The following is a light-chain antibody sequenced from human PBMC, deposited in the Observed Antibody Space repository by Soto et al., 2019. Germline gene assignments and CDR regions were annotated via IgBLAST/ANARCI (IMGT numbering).Light chain of an antibody. J-gene: IGLJ3*02. Sequence: QSVLTQPPSVSGAPGQRVTISCTGSSSNIGAGYDVHWYQQLPGTAPKLLIYGNSNRPSGVPDRFSGSKSGTSASLAITGLQAEDEAAYYCKSYDSSLSGSWVFGGGTQLTVL. CDR2: GNS. CDR1: SSNIGAGYD. CDR3: KSYDSSLSGSWV. V-gene: IGLV1-40*01.